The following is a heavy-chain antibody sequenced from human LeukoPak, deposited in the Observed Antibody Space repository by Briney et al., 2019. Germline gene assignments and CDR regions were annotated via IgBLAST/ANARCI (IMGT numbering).Heavy chain of an antibody. D-gene: IGHD6-19*01. Sequence: VASVRVSCKASGYTFTGYYVHWVRQAPGQGLEWMGGIIPIFGTANYAQKFQGRVTITADESTSTAYMELSSLRSEDTAVYYCATPSSGWYVYFDYWGQGTLVTVSS. CDR3: ATPSSGWYVYFDY. CDR1: GYTFTGYY. J-gene: IGHJ4*02. V-gene: IGHV1-69*13. CDR2: IIPIFGTA.